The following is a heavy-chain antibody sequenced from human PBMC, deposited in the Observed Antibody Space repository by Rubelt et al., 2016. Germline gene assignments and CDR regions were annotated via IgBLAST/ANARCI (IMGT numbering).Heavy chain of an antibody. CDR3: ARSKDTAMVTDADWYFDL. V-gene: IGHV1-3*01. J-gene: IGHJ2*01. CDR1: GYTFTSYA. D-gene: IGHD5-18*01. CDR2: INAGNGNT. Sequence: SGAEVMKPGASVKVSCKASGYTFTSYAMHWVRQAPGQRLEWMGWINAGNGNTKYSQKFQGRVTITRDTSASTAYMELSSLRSEDTAVYYCARSKDTAMVTDADWYFDLWGRGTLVTVSS.